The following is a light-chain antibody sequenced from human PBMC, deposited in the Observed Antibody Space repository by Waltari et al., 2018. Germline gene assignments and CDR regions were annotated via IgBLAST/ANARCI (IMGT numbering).Light chain of an antibody. V-gene: IGKV3-15*01. CDR3: QQYYFWPIT. Sequence: LMTQSPATLSLSPGETATLSCRASHSVSKNFAWYQQTPGQPPRLLIHGASSRAPGIPARLSGDGSGTEFTLNISSLQSEDVALYYCQQYYFWPITFGQGTRLEIK. J-gene: IGKJ5*01. CDR1: HSVSKN. CDR2: GAS.